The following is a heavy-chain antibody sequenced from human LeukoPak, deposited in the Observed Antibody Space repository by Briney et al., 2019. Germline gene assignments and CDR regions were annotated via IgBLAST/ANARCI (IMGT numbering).Heavy chain of an antibody. V-gene: IGHV4-4*07. Sequence: SETLSLTCTVSGGSISSYYWSWIRQPAGKGLEWIGRIYTSGSTNYNPSLKSRVTMSVDTSKNQFSLKLSSVTAADTAVYYCARETIFGIYYYYIDVWGKGTTVTLSS. CDR1: GGSISSYY. D-gene: IGHD3-3*01. CDR2: IYTSGST. CDR3: ARETIFGIYYYYIDV. J-gene: IGHJ6*03.